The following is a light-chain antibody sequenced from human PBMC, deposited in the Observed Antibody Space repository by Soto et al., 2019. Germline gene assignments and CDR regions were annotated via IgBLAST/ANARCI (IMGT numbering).Light chain of an antibody. CDR1: SSDVGNSNG. J-gene: IGLJ1*01. V-gene: IGLV2-18*02. CDR2: DVN. Sequence: QSALTQPPSVPGSPGQSVAISCTGTSSDVGNSNGVSWYHQPPGTAPKLIIYDVNNRPSGVPDRFSGSKSGNTASLTISGLQAEDEGDYYCSSYTSISTYVFGTGTKVTVL. CDR3: SSYTSISTYV.